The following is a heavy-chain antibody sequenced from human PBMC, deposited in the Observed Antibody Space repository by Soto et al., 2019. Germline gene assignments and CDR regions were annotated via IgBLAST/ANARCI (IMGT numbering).Heavy chain of an antibody. CDR1: GGSVNGYY. CDR3: ARDLWGYCGTDCYPLDV. V-gene: IGHV4-4*08. Sequence: SETLSLTCAVSGGSVNGYYWTWIRQPPGKGLEWIGHIYDNGFTYTNPSLKSRVSMSVDTSKNLFSLTLNSVTAADTAVYYCARDLWGYCGTDCYPLDVWGQGTTVTVSS. CDR2: IYDNGFT. J-gene: IGHJ6*02. D-gene: IGHD2-21*02.